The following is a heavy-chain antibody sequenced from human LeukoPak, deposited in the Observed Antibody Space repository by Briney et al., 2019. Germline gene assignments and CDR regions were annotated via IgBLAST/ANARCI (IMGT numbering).Heavy chain of an antibody. CDR3: SARIFTAIVRGSFDY. V-gene: IGHV3-49*03. Sequence: GGSLRLLCTASGISFGDYAMSWFRRAPGEGLEWVSFIRKTASGGTTEYAASVEGRFTMSRDDSKSIAYLQMLSLKTEDTAVYYCSARIFTAIVRGSFDYWGQGILVTVSS. J-gene: IGHJ4*02. D-gene: IGHD5-18*01. CDR1: GISFGDYA. CDR2: IRKTASGGTT.